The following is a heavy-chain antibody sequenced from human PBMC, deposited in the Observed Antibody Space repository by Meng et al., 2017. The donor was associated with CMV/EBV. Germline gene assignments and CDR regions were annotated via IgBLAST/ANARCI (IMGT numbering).Heavy chain of an antibody. CDR3: AKEQGSMRQQLAYYYYYGMDV. Sequence: GGSLRLSCAASGFTFSSYGMHWVRQAPGKGLEWVAVIWYDGSNKYYADSVKGRFTISRDNSKNTLYLQMNGLRAEDTAVYYCAKEQGSMRQQLAYYYYYGMDVWGQGTTVTVSS. CDR1: GFTFSSYG. D-gene: IGHD6-13*01. J-gene: IGHJ6*02. V-gene: IGHV3-33*06. CDR2: IWYDGSNK.